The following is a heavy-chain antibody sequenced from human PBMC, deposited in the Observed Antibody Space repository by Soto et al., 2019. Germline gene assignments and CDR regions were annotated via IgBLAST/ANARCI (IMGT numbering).Heavy chain of an antibody. V-gene: IGHV4-59*01. D-gene: IGHD2-21*02. CDR2: IYYSGST. J-gene: IGHJ4*02. CDR3: AGGLRLVRRGDYYFDY. Sequence: SETLSLTCTVSGGSISSYYWSWIRQPPGKGLEWIGYIYYSGSTNYNPSLKSRVTVSVDTSKNQFSLKLSSVTAADTAVYYCAGGLRLVRRGDYYFDYWGQGTLVTVSS. CDR1: GGSISSYY.